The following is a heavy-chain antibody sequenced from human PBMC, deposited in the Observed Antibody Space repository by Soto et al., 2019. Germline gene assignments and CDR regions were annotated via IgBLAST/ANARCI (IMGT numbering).Heavy chain of an antibody. CDR2: IYHSGST. Sequence: QVQLQESGPGLVKPSGTLSLTCAASGGSISSTNWWTWVRQPPGKGLEWIEEIYHSGSTNYNPSRKSRVAISVDRSQTQFSLILRSVSAADTAVYYCAIYQGGDPDYWGQGTLVTVSS. CDR3: AIYQGGDPDY. J-gene: IGHJ4*02. D-gene: IGHD4-17*01. CDR1: GGSISSTNW. V-gene: IGHV4-4*02.